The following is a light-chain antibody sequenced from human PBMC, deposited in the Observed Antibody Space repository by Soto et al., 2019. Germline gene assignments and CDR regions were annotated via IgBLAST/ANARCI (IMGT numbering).Light chain of an antibody. V-gene: IGKV1-17*01. J-gene: IGKJ2*01. CDR2: AAS. CDR1: QGIRTD. Sequence: DIQMTQSPSSLSASVGDRVTITCRASQGIRTDLGWYQQKPGKAPKRLIYAASSLQSGVPSRFSGSGSGTSFTRTISSLQPEDFATYFCLQHSSYPYTFGQGTKLEIK. CDR3: LQHSSYPYT.